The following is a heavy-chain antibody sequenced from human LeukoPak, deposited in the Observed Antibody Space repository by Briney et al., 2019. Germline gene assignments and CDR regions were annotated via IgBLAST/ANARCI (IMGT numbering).Heavy chain of an antibody. CDR2: INAGNGNT. V-gene: IGHV1-3*01. D-gene: IGHD3-3*01. CDR1: GYTFTSYA. CDR3: AKGWFYDFWSGFYYYYYMDV. J-gene: IGHJ6*03. Sequence: ASVKVSCKASGYTFTSYAMHWVRQAPGQRLEWMGWINAGNGNTKYSQKFQGIVTITRDTSASTAYMELSSLRSEDTAVYYCAKGWFYDFWSGFYYYYYMDVWGKGTTVTVSS.